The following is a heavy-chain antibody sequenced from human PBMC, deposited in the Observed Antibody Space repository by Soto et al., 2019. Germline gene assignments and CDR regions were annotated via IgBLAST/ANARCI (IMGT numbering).Heavy chain of an antibody. J-gene: IGHJ4*02. CDR2: ISTSGEP. CDR3: ARERDAYSDPWQELHS. D-gene: IGHD6-13*01. V-gene: IGHV3-13*05. CDR1: GFNFFSYD. Sequence: EEQLVESGGGLVQPGGSLRLSCAASGFNFFSYDMHWVRQAPGKGLEWVSAISTSGEPFYADSVKGRFTVSRENAKKSFYLHMNTLRAGDTAVYFCARERDAYSDPWQELHSWGQGTLVTVSS.